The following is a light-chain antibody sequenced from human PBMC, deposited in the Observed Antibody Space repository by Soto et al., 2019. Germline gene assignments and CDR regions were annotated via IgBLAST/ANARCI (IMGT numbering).Light chain of an antibody. V-gene: IGKV3-15*01. Sequence: EIVMTQSPATLSVSPGERATLSCRASQSVSSNLAWYQQKPGQAPRLLIYGASTRATGIPARFSGSGSGTEFSLTISSLQSEHFAGYYCQQYNNWPPLTFGQATKVAIK. J-gene: IGKJ1*01. CDR1: QSVSSN. CDR3: QQYNNWPPLT. CDR2: GAS.